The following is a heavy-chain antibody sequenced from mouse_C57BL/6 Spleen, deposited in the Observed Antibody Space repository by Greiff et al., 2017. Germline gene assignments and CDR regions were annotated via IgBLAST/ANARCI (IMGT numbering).Heavy chain of an antibody. CDR2: IDPSDSYT. Sequence: VQLQQPGAELVKPGASVKLSCKASGYTFTSYWMQWVKQRPGQGLEWIGEIDPSDSYTNDIQKFKGKATWTVDTSSSTAYLQLRSLTSEDSAVYYCARREGSSGYGTWFAYWGQGTLVTVSA. D-gene: IGHD3-2*02. J-gene: IGHJ3*01. V-gene: IGHV1-50*01. CDR3: ARREGSSGYGTWFAY. CDR1: GYTFTSYW.